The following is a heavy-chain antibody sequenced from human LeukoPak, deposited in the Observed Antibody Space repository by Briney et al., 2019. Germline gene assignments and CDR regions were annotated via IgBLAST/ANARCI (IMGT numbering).Heavy chain of an antibody. CDR3: AKDRHSYYFYGTDV. D-gene: IGHD4-11*01. J-gene: IGHJ6*02. CDR2: ISGDGART. V-gene: IGHV3-43*02. CDR1: GFSFDHYA. Sequence: GGSLRLSCAASGFSFDHYAMHWVRQAPGKGLEWVSFISGDGARTEYADSVKGRFTISRDSSKNSLYLQMNSLRTEDTALYYCAKDRHSYYFYGTDVWGQGTTVTVSS.